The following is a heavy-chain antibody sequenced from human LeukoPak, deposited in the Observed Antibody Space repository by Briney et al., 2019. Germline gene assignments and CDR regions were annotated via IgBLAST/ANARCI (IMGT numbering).Heavy chain of an antibody. V-gene: IGHV4-30-4*08. Sequence: PSETLSLTCTVSGGSISSGDYYWSWIRQPPGKGLEWIGYIYYSGSTYYNPSLKSRVTISVDTSKNQFSLKLSSVTAADTAVYYCARYSGSYRSDFDYWGQGTPVTVSS. CDR3: ARYSGSYRSDFDY. CDR2: IYYSGST. J-gene: IGHJ4*02. CDR1: GGSISSGDYY. D-gene: IGHD1-26*01.